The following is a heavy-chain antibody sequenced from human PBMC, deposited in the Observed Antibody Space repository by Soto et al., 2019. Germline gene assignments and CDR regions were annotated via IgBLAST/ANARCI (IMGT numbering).Heavy chain of an antibody. V-gene: IGHV3-30-3*01. CDR2: ISYDGSNK. CDR3: ASPDPLGYSSGWYYFDY. J-gene: IGHJ4*02. CDR1: GFTFSSYA. D-gene: IGHD6-19*01. Sequence: QVQLVESGGGVVQPGRSLRLSCAASGFTFSSYAMHWVRQAPGKGLEWVAVISYDGSNKYYADSVKGRFTISIDNSKNKLYLQRNSQRAKDTAVYYCASPDPLGYSSGWYYFDYWGQGTLVTVSS.